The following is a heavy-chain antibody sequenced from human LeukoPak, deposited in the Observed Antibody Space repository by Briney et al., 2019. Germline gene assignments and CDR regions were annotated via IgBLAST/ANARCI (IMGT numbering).Heavy chain of an antibody. V-gene: IGHV3-7*01. CDR2: IKQDGSEK. CDR3: ARALNLLDPVTLDY. CDR1: GVSLSSYW. J-gene: IGHJ4*02. D-gene: IGHD1-1*01. Sequence: GGSLRLSCVGPGVSLSSYWMSWVRQAPGKGLEWVANIKQDGSEKFYVDSVKGRATISRENTKNSLYLQLSSLRAEDTAVYYCARALNLLDPVTLDYWGQGTLVTVSS.